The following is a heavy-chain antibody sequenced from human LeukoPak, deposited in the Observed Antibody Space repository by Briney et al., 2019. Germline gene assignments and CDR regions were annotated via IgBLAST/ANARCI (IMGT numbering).Heavy chain of an antibody. CDR2: TTGSSGDT. Sequence: GGSLRLSCAASGFTFSDYALSWVRQTPGKGLEWVAATTGSSGDTYHADSVKGRFTISRDNSKNTLSLQMNSLRAEDTAVYYCAKDTKWQLNAYYFDYWGQGTLVTVSS. V-gene: IGHV3-23*01. CDR1: GFTFSDYA. CDR3: AKDTKWQLNAYYFDY. J-gene: IGHJ4*02. D-gene: IGHD3-16*01.